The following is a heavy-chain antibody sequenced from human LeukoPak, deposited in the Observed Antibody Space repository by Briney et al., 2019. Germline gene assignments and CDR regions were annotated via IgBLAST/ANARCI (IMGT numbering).Heavy chain of an antibody. CDR2: ISYDGTNK. D-gene: IGHD6-19*01. Sequence: GGSLRLSCSASGFTFSSYAMHWVRQAPAKGLEWVAVISYDGTNKHYADSVKGRFTISRDNSKNTLYLQMNSLRAEDTAVYYCARDKQWLFCFDQWGQGTPVTVSS. J-gene: IGHJ4*02. CDR3: ARDKQWLFCFDQ. CDR1: GFTFSSYA. V-gene: IGHV3-30-3*01.